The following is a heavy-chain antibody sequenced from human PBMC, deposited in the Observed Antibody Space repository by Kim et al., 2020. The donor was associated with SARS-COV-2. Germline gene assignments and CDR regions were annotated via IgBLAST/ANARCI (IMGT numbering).Heavy chain of an antibody. V-gene: IGHV3-7*01. CDR1: GFTFSSYW. J-gene: IGHJ6*03. CDR3: ARAHQGSLYYYYYYMDV. CDR2: IKQDGSEK. Sequence: GGPLRLSCAASGFTFSSYWMSWVRQAPGKGLEWVANIKQDGSEKYYVDSVKGRFTISRDNAKNSLYLQMNSLRAEDTAVYYCARAHQGSLYYYYYYMDVWGKGTTVTVSS. D-gene: IGHD6-13*01.